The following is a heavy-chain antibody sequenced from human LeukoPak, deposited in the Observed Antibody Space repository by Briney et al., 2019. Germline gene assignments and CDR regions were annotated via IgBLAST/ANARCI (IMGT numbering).Heavy chain of an antibody. V-gene: IGHV3-21*04. D-gene: IGHD3-9*01. Sequence: GGSLRLSCAASGFTFSSYSMNWVRQAPGKGLEWVSSISSSSSYIYYADSVKGRFTISRGNAKNSLYLQMNSLRAEDTALYYCASGPYDILTGYYWWGQGTLVTVSS. J-gene: IGHJ4*02. CDR2: ISSSSSYI. CDR3: ASGPYDILTGYYW. CDR1: GFTFSSYS.